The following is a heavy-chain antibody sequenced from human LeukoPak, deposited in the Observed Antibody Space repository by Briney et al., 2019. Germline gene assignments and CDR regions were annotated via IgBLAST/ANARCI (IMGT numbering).Heavy chain of an antibody. CDR2: INPSGGST. CDR3: ARDGITIFGVVIHKNYGMDV. V-gene: IGHV1-46*01. J-gene: IGHJ6*02. Sequence: ASVKVSCKASRYTFTSYYMHWVRQAPGQGLEWMGIINPSGGSTSYAQKFQGRVTMTRDTSTSTVYMELSSLRSEDTAVYYCARDGITIFGVVIHKNYGMDVWGQGTTVTVSS. D-gene: IGHD3-3*01. CDR1: RYTFTSYY.